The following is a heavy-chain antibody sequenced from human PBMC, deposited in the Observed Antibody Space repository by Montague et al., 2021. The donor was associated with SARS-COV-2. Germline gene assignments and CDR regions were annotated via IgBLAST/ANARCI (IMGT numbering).Heavy chain of an antibody. V-gene: IGHV4-34*01. CDR3: ARGRIEVSMIVVVLSCASYYMDV. CDR2: IKHSGTT. Sequence: SETLSLTCAVYGGSFSGYYWTSILQSPGMALESITEIKHSGTTNYNINPSRRSRLTIPLAPSNSQFSLKLHSVTAADTAVYYCARGRIEVSMIVVVLSCASYYMDVWGKGTTVAVSS. J-gene: IGHJ6*03. CDR1: GGSFSGYY. D-gene: IGHD3-22*01.